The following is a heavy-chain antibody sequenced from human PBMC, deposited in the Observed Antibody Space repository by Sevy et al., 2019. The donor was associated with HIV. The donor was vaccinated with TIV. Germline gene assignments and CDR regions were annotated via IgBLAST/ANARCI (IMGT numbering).Heavy chain of an antibody. CDR3: ARVPTTMVRGVRPYYYYGMDV. J-gene: IGHJ6*02. D-gene: IGHD3-10*01. V-gene: IGHV1-69*13. CDR1: GGTFSSYA. Sequence: SVKVSCKASGGTFSSYAISWVRQAPGQGLEWMGGIIPIFGTANYAQTFQGRVTITADESTSTAYMELSSLRSEDTAVYYCARVPTTMVRGVRPYYYYGMDVWGQGTTVTVSS. CDR2: IIPIFGTA.